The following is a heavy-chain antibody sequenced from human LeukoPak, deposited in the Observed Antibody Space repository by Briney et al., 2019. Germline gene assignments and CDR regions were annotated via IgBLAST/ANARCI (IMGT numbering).Heavy chain of an antibody. D-gene: IGHD6-19*01. CDR3: ARVSVAGGTVDY. Sequence: SETLSLTCTVSGGSISSYYWSWIRQPPGMGLEWTGYIYFSGSTNYNPSLKSRVTISVDTSKNQFSLKLSSVTVADTAVYYCARVSVAGGTVDYWGQGTLVTVSS. J-gene: IGHJ4*02. V-gene: IGHV4-59*01. CDR2: IYFSGST. CDR1: GGSISSYY.